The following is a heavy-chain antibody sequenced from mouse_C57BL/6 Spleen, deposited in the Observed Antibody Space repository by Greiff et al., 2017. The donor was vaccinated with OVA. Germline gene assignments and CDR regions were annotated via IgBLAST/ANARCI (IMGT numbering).Heavy chain of an antibody. V-gene: IGHV1-82*01. Sequence: VQLQQSGPELVKPGASVKISCKASGYAFSSSWMNWVKQRPGKGLEWIGRIYPGDGDTNYNGKFKGKATLTADKSSSTAYMQLSSLTSEDSAVYFCARRNPGDYFDYWGQGTTLTVSS. D-gene: IGHD3-1*01. CDR3: ARRNPGDYFDY. CDR2: IYPGDGDT. CDR1: GYAFSSSW. J-gene: IGHJ2*01.